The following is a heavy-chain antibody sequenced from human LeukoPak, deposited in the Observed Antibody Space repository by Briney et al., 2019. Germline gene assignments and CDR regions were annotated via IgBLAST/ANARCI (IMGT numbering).Heavy chain of an antibody. CDR2: ISAYNGYT. V-gene: IGHV1-18*01. CDR3: ARRGLTNEDTYCNSTGCYIASGDWFDP. J-gene: IGHJ5*02. Sequence: ASVKVSCKASGYTFPSYGISWVRQAPGQGLEWMGWISAYNGYTNYAQNFQGRVSMTTDTSTSTAYMELRTLRSDDTAVYYCARRGLTNEDTYCNSTGCYIASGDWFDPWGQGTLVTVSS. D-gene: IGHD2-2*02. CDR1: GYTFPSYG.